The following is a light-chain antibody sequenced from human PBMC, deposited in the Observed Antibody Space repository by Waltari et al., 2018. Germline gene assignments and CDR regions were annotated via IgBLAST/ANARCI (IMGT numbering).Light chain of an antibody. J-gene: IGLJ2*01. CDR1: SRDIGGYNY. Sequence: QSVLTQPASVSGSPGPSLTISCTGTSRDIGGYNYLSWYQQHPGKAPKLMIYDVSRWPSGVSHRFSGSKSGNTASLTISGLQAEDEAHYYCTSYTSTNTVIFGGGTKVTVL. CDR2: DVS. CDR3: TSYTSTNTVI. V-gene: IGLV2-14*03.